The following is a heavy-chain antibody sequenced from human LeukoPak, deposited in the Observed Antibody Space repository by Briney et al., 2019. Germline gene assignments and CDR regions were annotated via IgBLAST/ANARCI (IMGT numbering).Heavy chain of an antibody. CDR2: IRYDDSRR. D-gene: IGHD6-19*01. V-gene: IGHV3-30*02. J-gene: IGHJ4*02. CDR3: AKALVITVAGTYYFDY. Sequence: GGSLRLSCAASGFTVSSNYMSWVRQAPGKGLEWVAFIRYDDSRRLYADSVKGRFTISRDDSKNTLYLQMNFLRPEDTAVYYCAKALVITVAGTYYFDYWGQGTLVTVSS. CDR1: GFTVSSNY.